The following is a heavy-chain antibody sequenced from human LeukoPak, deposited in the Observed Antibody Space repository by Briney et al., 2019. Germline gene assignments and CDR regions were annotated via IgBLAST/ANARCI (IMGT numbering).Heavy chain of an antibody. CDR2: INHSGST. CDR3: ARARRSYYGSGSYYPYFDY. J-gene: IGHJ4*02. D-gene: IGHD3-10*01. CDR1: GGSFSGYY. V-gene: IGHV4-34*01. Sequence: SETLSLTCAVCGGSFSGYYWSWIRQPPGKGLEWVGEINHSGSTNYNPSLKSRVTISVDTSKNQFSLKLSSVTAADTAVYYCARARRSYYGSGSYYPYFDYWGQGTLVTVSS.